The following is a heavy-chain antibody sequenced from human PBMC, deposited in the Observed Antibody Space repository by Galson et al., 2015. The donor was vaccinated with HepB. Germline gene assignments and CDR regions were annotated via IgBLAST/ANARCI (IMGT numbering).Heavy chain of an antibody. CDR2: FDPEGGET. D-gene: IGHD6-19*01. V-gene: IGHV1-24*01. CDR1: GYTLTELS. J-gene: IGHJ4*02. CDR3: ATPAGIAVAGRSLDY. Sequence: SVKVSCKVSGYTLTELSMHWVRQAPGKGLEWMGGFDPEGGETIYAQKFQGRVTMTEDTSTDTAYMELSSLRSEDTAVYYCATPAGIAVAGRSLDYWGQGTLVTVSS.